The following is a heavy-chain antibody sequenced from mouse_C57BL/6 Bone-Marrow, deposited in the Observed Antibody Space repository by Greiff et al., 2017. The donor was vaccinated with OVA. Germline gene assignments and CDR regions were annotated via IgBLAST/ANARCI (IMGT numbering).Heavy chain of an antibody. CDR2: INPNYGTT. CDR3: ERNLRTWFAY. V-gene: IGHV1-39*01. J-gene: IGHJ3*01. D-gene: IGHD2-12*01. CDR1: GYSFTDYN. Sequence: VQLQQSGPELVKPGASVKISCKASGYSFTDYNMNWVMQSNGKSLEWIGGINPNYGTTCYNQKFKGKATLTVDQSSSTAYMQLNSLTSEDSAVYYCERNLRTWFAYWGQGTLVTVSA.